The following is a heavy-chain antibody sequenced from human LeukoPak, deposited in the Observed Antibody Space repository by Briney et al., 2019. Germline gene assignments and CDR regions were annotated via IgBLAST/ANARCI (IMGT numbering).Heavy chain of an antibody. V-gene: IGHV3-48*01. CDR2: ISFSGHRR. Sequence: GGSLRLSCVASGFTFSSYSLNWFRQAPGKGLEWVSYISFSGHRRVYADSVKGRFTISRDDAKKSLYLEMNSLRAEDTAVYYCARLGIDYGDYHLDYWGPGVLVTISS. CDR3: ARLGIDYGDYHLDY. J-gene: IGHJ4*02. CDR1: GFTFSSYS. D-gene: IGHD4-17*01.